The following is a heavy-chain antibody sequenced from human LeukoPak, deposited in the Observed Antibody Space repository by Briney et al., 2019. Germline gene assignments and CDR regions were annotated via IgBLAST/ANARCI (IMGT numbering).Heavy chain of an antibody. V-gene: IGHV3-30-3*01. CDR3: AWGPFDY. CDR2: ISYDGSNK. J-gene: IGHJ4*02. CDR1: GFTFSSYA. Sequence: PGGSLRLSCAASGFTFSSYAMHWVRQAPGKGLEWVAVISYDGSNKYYADSVKGRFTISRDNSKNTLYLQMNSLRAEDTAVYYCAWGPFDYWGQGTLVTVSS. D-gene: IGHD7-27*01.